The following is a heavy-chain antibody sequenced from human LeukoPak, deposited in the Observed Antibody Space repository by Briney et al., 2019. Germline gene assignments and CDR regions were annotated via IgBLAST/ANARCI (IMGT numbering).Heavy chain of an antibody. Sequence: ASVKVSCKASGYTFTDYYMHWVRRAPGQGRKWVGWINPNGGGTHYAQKFQGRVTVTRDTSISTTYMELNSLTSDDTAVYYCARQPGVRASSPNDYWGQGTLVTVSS. V-gene: IGHV1-2*02. D-gene: IGHD1-14*01. CDR1: GYTFTDYY. J-gene: IGHJ4*02. CDR2: INPNGGGT. CDR3: ARQPGVRASSPNDY.